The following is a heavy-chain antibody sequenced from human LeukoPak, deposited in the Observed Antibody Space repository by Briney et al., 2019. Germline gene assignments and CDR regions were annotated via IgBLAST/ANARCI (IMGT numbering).Heavy chain of an antibody. J-gene: IGHJ5*02. D-gene: IGHD3-22*01. CDR1: GFTFSSYG. V-gene: IGHV3-30*18. Sequence: GGSLRLSCAASGFTFSSYGMHWVRQAPGKGLEWVAVISYDGSNKYYADSVKGRFTISRDNSKNTLYLQMNSLRAEDTAVYYCAKTYAVVYNWFDPWGQGTLVTVSS. CDR3: AKTYAVVYNWFDP. CDR2: ISYDGSNK.